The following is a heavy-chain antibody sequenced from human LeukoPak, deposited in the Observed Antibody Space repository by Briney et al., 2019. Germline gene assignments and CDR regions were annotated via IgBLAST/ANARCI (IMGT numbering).Heavy chain of an antibody. J-gene: IGHJ4*02. Sequence: GGSLRLSCAASGFTFSSYAMNWVRQAPGKGLEWVSGISNSGGSTYYADSVKGRFTIFRDNSKNTLYLQMNSLRAEDTAVYYCAKETSSSFDYWGQGTLVTVSS. D-gene: IGHD6-6*01. CDR2: ISNSGGST. CDR1: GFTFSSYA. V-gene: IGHV3-23*01. CDR3: AKETSSSFDY.